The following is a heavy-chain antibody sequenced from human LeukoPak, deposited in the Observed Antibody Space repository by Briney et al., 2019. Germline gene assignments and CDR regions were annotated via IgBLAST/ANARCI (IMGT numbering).Heavy chain of an antibody. D-gene: IGHD3-16*01. CDR1: GYTFTSYG. J-gene: IGHJ4*02. CDR2: ISAYNGNT. CDR3: ARIVLMWGKPGRLDY. V-gene: IGHV1-18*01. Sequence: ASVKVSCKASGYTFTSYGISWVRQAPGQGLEWMGWISAYNGNTNYAQKLQGRVTMTTDTSTSTAYMELRSLRSDDTAVYYCARIVLMWGKPGRLDYWGQGTLVTVSS.